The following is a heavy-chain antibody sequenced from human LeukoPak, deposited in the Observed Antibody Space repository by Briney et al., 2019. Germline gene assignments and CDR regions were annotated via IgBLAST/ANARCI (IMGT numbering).Heavy chain of an antibody. Sequence: PGGSLRLSCAASGFTFSSYWMSWVRQAPGKGLEWVANIKQDGSEKYYVDSVKGRFTISRDNAKNSLYLQMNSLRAEDTAVYYCATLPQYYDSSGYYYLDYWGQGTLVTVSS. D-gene: IGHD3-22*01. CDR2: IKQDGSEK. J-gene: IGHJ4*02. CDR3: ATLPQYYDSSGYYYLDY. CDR1: GFTFSSYW. V-gene: IGHV3-7*01.